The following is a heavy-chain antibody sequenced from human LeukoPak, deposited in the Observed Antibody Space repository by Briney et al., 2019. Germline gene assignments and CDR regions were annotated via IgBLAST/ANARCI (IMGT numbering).Heavy chain of an antibody. J-gene: IGHJ4*02. CDR1: GDSISSTSHY. CDR2: IYFTGST. V-gene: IGHV4-39*01. Sequence: PSETLSLTCTVSGDSISSTSHYWDWIRQPPGKGPEWIGNIYFTGSTYYCPSLKSRVTISVDRSKNQFSLKLSSVTAADTAVYYCARHEYYYGSGDWGQGTLVTVSS. D-gene: IGHD3-10*01. CDR3: ARHEYYYGSGD.